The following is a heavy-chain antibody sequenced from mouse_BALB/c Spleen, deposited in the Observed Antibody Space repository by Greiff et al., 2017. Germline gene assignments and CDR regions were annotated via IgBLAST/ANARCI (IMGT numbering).Heavy chain of an antibody. J-gene: IGHJ3*01. CDR3: ASRNDGYYVAWFAY. CDR1: GFTFSSYG. CDR2: INSNGGST. Sequence: EVQRVESGGGLVQPGGSLKLSCAASGFTFSSYGMSWVRQTPDKRLELVATINSNGGSTYYPDSVKGRFTISRDNAKNTLYLQMSSLKSEDTAMYYCASRNDGYYVAWFAYWGQGTLVTVSA. D-gene: IGHD2-3*01. V-gene: IGHV5-6-3*01.